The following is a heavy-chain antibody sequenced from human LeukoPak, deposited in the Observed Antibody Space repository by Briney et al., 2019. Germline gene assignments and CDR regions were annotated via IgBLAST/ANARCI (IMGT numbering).Heavy chain of an antibody. CDR3: ARGGELRRYYFDY. D-gene: IGHD1-26*01. CDR1: GFTFSSYT. CDR2: ISSSGSTI. J-gene: IGHJ4*02. V-gene: IGHV3-48*04. Sequence: GGSLRLSCAASGFTFSSYTMYWVRQAPGKGLEWVSYISSSGSTIYYADSVKGRFTISRDNAKNSLYLQMNSLRAEDTAVYYCARGGELRRYYFDYWGQGTLVTVSS.